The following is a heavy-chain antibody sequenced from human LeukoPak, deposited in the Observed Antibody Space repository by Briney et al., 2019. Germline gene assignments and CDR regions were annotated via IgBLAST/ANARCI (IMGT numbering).Heavy chain of an antibody. CDR3: TRRRDGYSEYYFDY. Sequence: PSETLSLTCTVSGDSISPYYWSWIRQPPGKGLECIGYIYYSGSTKYNPSLNSRATISLDTSKNQFFLKLTSVTAADTAVYYCTRRRDGYSEYYFDYWGQGTLVTVSS. CDR2: IYYSGST. CDR1: GDSISPYY. D-gene: IGHD5-24*01. J-gene: IGHJ4*02. V-gene: IGHV4-59*01.